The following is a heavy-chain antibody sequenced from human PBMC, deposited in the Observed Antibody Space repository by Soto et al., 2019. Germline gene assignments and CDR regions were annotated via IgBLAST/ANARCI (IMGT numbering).Heavy chain of an antibody. V-gene: IGHV1-8*01. D-gene: IGHD2-2*02. CDR2: MNPNSGNT. Sequence: ASVKVSCKASGYTFTSYDINWVRQATGQGLEWMGWMNPNSGNTGYAQKFQGRVTMTRNTSISTAYMELSSLRSEDTAVYYCARRRRIVVVPAAIRDYWFDPWGQGTLVTVSS. J-gene: IGHJ5*02. CDR1: GYTFTSYD. CDR3: ARRRRIVVVPAAIRDYWFDP.